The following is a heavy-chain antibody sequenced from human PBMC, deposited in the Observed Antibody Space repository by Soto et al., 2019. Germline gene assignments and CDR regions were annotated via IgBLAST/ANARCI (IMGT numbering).Heavy chain of an antibody. CDR1: GASISNTDW. D-gene: IGHD1-26*01. CDR3: AIPGAGDFGY. J-gene: IGHJ4*02. V-gene: IGHV4-4*02. CDR2: IYHSGTT. Sequence: SETLSLTCAVSGASISNTDWWSWVRQPPGKGLEWIGEIYHSGTTNCDPSLKGRVTISLDKSKSLFSLTLTSLTAADTAVYYCAIPGAGDFGYWGQGTLVTVSS.